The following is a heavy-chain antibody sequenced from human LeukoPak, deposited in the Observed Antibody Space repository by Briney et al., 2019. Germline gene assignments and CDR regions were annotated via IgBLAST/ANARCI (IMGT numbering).Heavy chain of an antibody. D-gene: IGHD3-3*01. CDR2: ISSSSSYI. V-gene: IGHV3-21*01. CDR3: ARGPPAAYCDFWSGLHYGMDV. CDR1: GFTFSSYS. J-gene: IGHJ6*02. Sequence: PGGSLRLSCAASGFTFSSYSMNWVRQAPGKGLEWVSSISSSSSYIYYADSVKGRFTISRDNAKNSLYLQMNSLRAEDTAVYYCARGPPAAYCDFWSGLHYGMDVWGQGTTVTVSS.